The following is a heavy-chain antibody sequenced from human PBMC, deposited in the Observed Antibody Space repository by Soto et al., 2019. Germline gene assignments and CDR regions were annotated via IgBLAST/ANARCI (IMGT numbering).Heavy chain of an antibody. CDR3: ARQGSCIAYKFSQGIQTSSFVC. J-gene: IGHJ4*02. V-gene: IGHV4-4*07. Sequence: SETLSLPCTVSDGSINTFYWSSVRQPAGKGLEWIGRIFSSGSTSFNPSLESRVAMSVDTSKNHFSLNLSSVTAADMAVYYCARQGSCIAYKFSQGIQTSSFVCWGPGALVNVFS. D-gene: IGHD5-18*01. CDR1: DGSINTFY. CDR2: IFSSGST.